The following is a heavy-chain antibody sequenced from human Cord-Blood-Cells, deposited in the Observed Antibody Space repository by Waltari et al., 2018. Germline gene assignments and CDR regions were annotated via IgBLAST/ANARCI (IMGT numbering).Heavy chain of an antibody. V-gene: IGHV1-3*01. CDR3: ARVKLGDTAMVFDY. CDR1: GYTFTSYA. D-gene: IGHD5-18*01. J-gene: IGHJ4*02. Sequence: QVQLVQSGAEVKKPGASVKVSCKASGYTFTSYAMHWVRQAPGQRLEWMGWINAGNGNTKYSQKFQGRVTITRDTSASTAYMELSSLRSEDTAVYYCARVKLGDTAMVFDYWGQGTLVTVSS. CDR2: INAGNGNT.